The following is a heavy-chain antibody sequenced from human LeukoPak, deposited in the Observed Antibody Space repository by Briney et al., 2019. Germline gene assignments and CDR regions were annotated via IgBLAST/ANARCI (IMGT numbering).Heavy chain of an antibody. J-gene: IGHJ5*02. CDR1: GGSFSGYY. Sequence: SETLSLTCVVSGGSFSGYYWIWIRQSPGKGLEWIGEINHSGITNYNPSLKSRVTISLDTSKNQFSLILSSVTAADTAVYYCARDLEGGYSVLTSWFDPWGQGTLVTVSS. D-gene: IGHD3-3*01. V-gene: IGHV4-34*01. CDR2: INHSGIT. CDR3: ARDLEGGYSVLTSWFDP.